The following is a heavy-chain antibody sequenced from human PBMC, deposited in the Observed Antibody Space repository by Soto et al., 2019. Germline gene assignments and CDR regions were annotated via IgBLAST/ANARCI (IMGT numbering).Heavy chain of an antibody. Sequence: GGSLRLSCAASGFTFSSYGMHWVRQAPGKGLEWVAVISYDGSNKYYADSVKGRFTISRDNSKNTLYLQMNSLRAEDTAVYYCAKDIATQWLANYFDYWGQGTLVTVSS. D-gene: IGHD6-19*01. CDR1: GFTFSSYG. V-gene: IGHV3-30*18. CDR3: AKDIATQWLANYFDY. CDR2: ISYDGSNK. J-gene: IGHJ4*02.